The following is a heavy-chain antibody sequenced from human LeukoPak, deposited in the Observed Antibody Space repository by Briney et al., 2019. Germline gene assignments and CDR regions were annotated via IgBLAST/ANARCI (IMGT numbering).Heavy chain of an antibody. V-gene: IGHV3-23*01. CDR3: AKVRWGSDNALDS. Sequence: GGSLRLSCAASGFTFSTYGMSWVRQAPGKGLEWVSGIRGNGGSTYYADSVKGRITISRDNSMNTLYFQMNSLRAEDTAVYYCAKVRWGSDNALDSWGQGTLVTGSS. J-gene: IGHJ4*02. D-gene: IGHD3-16*01. CDR2: IRGNGGST. CDR1: GFTFSTYG.